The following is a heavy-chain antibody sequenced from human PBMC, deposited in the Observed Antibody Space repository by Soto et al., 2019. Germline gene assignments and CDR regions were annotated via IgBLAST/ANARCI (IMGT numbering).Heavy chain of an antibody. CDR3: ARGYSGYFDY. CDR2: IYYSGST. D-gene: IGHD1-26*01. Sequence: SETLSLTCTVSGGSISSYYWSWIRQPPGKGLEWIGYIYYSGSTNYNPSLKSRVTISVDTSKNQFSLKLSSVTAADTAVYYCARGYSGYFDYWGQGALVTVSS. CDR1: GGSISSYY. J-gene: IGHJ4*02. V-gene: IGHV4-59*01.